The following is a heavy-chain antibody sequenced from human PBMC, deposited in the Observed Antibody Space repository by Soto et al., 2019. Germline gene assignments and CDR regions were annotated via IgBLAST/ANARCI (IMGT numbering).Heavy chain of an antibody. V-gene: IGHV3-30*19. CDR2: IWYDGSNK. D-gene: IGHD3-3*01. CDR1: GFTFSSYG. J-gene: IGHJ4*02. CDR3: AREDFWSGSEGFDY. Sequence: QVQLVESGGGVVQPGRSLRLSCAASGFTFSSYGMHWVRQAPGKGLEWVAVIWYDGSNKYYADSVKGRFTISRDNSKNTLYLQMNSLRAEDTAVYYCAREDFWSGSEGFDYWGQGTLVTVSS.